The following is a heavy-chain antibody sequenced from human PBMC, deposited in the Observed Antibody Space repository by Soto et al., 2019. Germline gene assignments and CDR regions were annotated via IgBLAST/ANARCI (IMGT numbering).Heavy chain of an antibody. V-gene: IGHV1-69*12. Sequence: QVQLVQSGAEVKKPGSSVKVSCKASGGTFSSYAISWVRQAPGQGLEWLGGIIPIFGTANYEQKFQSRVTIIADESTSTASMESSSLRSENTADYYCATPTRYYYDSSGQSAWFDHWGQGTLVTVSS. CDR2: IIPIFGTA. J-gene: IGHJ5*02. CDR3: ATPTRYYYDSSGQSAWFDH. CDR1: GGTFSSYA. D-gene: IGHD3-22*01.